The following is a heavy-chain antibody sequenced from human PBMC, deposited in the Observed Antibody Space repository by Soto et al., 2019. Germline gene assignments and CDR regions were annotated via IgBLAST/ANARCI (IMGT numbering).Heavy chain of an antibody. J-gene: IGHJ5*02. CDR1: GGSMSKFY. V-gene: IGHV4-4*07. CDR2: VYATGTS. Sequence: PSETLSLTCSVSGGSMSKFYWSWIRKTAGKGLEWMGRVYATGTSDYKPSLRSRIATSVDISKKTFSLRLRYVTAADTGVYYCVRDGSKTLRDCFDPWGQGILVTV. CDR3: VRDGSKTLRDCFDP. D-gene: IGHD4-17*01.